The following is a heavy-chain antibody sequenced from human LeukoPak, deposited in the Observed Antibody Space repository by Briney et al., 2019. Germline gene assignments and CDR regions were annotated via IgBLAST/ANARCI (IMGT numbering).Heavy chain of an antibody. CDR2: TYYRSKWYN. V-gene: IGHV6-1*01. D-gene: IGHD1-26*01. CDR3: ARLVGASWFDS. J-gene: IGHJ5*01. Sequence: SQTLSLTCAISGDSFSTNSATWTWLRQSPSRGLEWLGRTYYRSKWYNDYAVSMKSRITINPDTSKNQFSLQLNSVTPEDTAVYYCARLVGASWFDSWGQGTLVTVSS. CDR1: GDSFSTNSAT.